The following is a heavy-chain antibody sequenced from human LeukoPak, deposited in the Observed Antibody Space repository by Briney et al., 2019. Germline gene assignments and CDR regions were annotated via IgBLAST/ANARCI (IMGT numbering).Heavy chain of an antibody. Sequence: SETLSLTCTVSGGSISSYYWSWVRQPPGKGLEWLGYIYYSGSTNYNPSLKSRVTISVDTSKNQFSLKQSSVTAADTAVYYCARGNGRYSGYDSLDGMDVWGPGTTVTASS. CDR1: GGSISSYY. CDR3: ARGNGRYSGYDSLDGMDV. D-gene: IGHD5-12*01. V-gene: IGHV4-59*01. J-gene: IGHJ6*02. CDR2: IYYSGST.